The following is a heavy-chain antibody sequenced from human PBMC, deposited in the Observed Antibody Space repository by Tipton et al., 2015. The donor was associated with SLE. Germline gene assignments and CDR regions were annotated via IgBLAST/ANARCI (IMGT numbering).Heavy chain of an antibody. J-gene: IGHJ4*02. CDR1: GFTFSSYA. D-gene: IGHD6-13*01. Sequence: SGFTFSSYAMHWVRQAPGKGLEYVSAISSNGGSTYYADSVKGRFTISRDNSKNTLYLQMNSLRAEDTAVYYCAKDRQQQLAIFDYWGQGTLVTVSS. CDR2: ISSNGGST. CDR3: AKDRQQQLAIFDY. V-gene: IGHV3-64*04.